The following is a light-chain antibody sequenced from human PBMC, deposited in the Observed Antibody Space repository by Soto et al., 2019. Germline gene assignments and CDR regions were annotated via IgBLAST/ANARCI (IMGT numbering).Light chain of an antibody. V-gene: IGLV2-14*03. CDR2: EVT. CDR3: NSYTGSNTFV. J-gene: IGLJ1*01. Sequence: QSALTQPASVSGSPGQSITISCTGTSSDVGVYNYVSWYQQHPGKAPKLMIFEVTNRPSGISNRFSGSRSGNTASLTISDLHAEDEAEYYCNSYTGSNTFVFGTGTKLTVL. CDR1: SSDVGVYNY.